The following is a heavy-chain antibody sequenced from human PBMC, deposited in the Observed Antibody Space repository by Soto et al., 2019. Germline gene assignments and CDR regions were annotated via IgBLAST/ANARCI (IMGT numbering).Heavy chain of an antibody. Sequence: PSETLCLTYTVSCGSISSGGYYWSWIRQHPGKGLEWIGYIYYSGSTYYNPSLKSRVTISVDTSKNQFSLKLSSVTAADTAVYYCAREPRLELRVDYWGQGTLVTVSS. CDR2: IYYSGST. CDR1: CGSISSGGYY. V-gene: IGHV4-31*03. CDR3: AREPRLELRVDY. D-gene: IGHD1-7*01. J-gene: IGHJ4*02.